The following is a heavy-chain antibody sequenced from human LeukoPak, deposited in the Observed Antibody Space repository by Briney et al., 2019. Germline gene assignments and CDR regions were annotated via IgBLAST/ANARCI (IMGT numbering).Heavy chain of an antibody. CDR3: ARQSYGPGSFDP. V-gene: IGHV5-51*01. Sequence: GESLKISCKASGYSFTSYWIAWVRQMPGKGLEWMGIIYPGDSDTRYRPSFQGQVTISADKSISTAYLQWSTLRASDTAIYYCARQSYGPGSFDPWGQGTLVTVSS. J-gene: IGHJ5*02. CDR1: GYSFTSYW. D-gene: IGHD3-10*01. CDR2: IYPGDSDT.